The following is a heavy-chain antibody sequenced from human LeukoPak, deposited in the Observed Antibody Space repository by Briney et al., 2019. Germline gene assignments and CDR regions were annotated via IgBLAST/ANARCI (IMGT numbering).Heavy chain of an antibody. J-gene: IGHJ6*02. V-gene: IGHV4-30-2*01. CDR3: ARGMGFLYGMDV. Sequence: PSETLSLTCAVSGGSISSGGYSWSWIRQPPGKGLEWIGYIYHSGSTYYNPSLKSRVTISVDRSKNQFSLKLSSVTAADTAVYYCARGMGFLYGMDVWGQGTTVTVSS. CDR2: IYHSGST. D-gene: IGHD2-8*01. CDR1: GGSISSGGYS.